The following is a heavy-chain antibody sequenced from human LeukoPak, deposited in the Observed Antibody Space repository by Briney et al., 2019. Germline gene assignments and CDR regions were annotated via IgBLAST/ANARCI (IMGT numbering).Heavy chain of an antibody. CDR1: GGSISISNYY. CDR3: AREGHIAYSSSSYAFDI. V-gene: IGHV4-39*07. J-gene: IGHJ3*02. Sequence: PSETLSLTCAVSGGSISISNYYWGWIRQPPGKGLEWIGSIYYSGRTYYNPSLKSRVTISVDTSKNQFSLKLSSVTAADTAVYYCAREGHIAYSSSSYAFDIWGQGTMVTVSS. D-gene: IGHD6-6*01. CDR2: IYYSGRT.